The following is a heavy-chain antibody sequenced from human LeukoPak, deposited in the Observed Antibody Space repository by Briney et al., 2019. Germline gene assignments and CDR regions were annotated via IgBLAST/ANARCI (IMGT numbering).Heavy chain of an antibody. CDR3: ARAVGHGSGSPRMDV. J-gene: IGHJ6*04. D-gene: IGHD3-10*01. Sequence: GGSLRLSCAASGFPFSSHSMNWVRQAPGKGLEWVSYIISSSSTIYYADSVKGRFTISRDNAKNSLYLQMNSLRADDTAVYYCARAVGHGSGSPRMDVWGNGTTVTVSS. CDR2: IISSSSTI. CDR1: GFPFSSHS. V-gene: IGHV3-48*01.